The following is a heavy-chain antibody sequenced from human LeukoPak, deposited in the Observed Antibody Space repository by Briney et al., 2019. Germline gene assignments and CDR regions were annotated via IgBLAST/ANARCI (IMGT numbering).Heavy chain of an antibody. Sequence: GGSLRLSCAASGFNFSSYAMHWVRQAPGKGLEWVAVISYDGSNKYYADSVKGRFTISRDNSKNTLYLQMNSLRAEDTAVYYCARDPPNYYDSSPDAFDIWGQGTMVTVSS. CDR2: ISYDGSNK. CDR3: ARDPPNYYDSSPDAFDI. D-gene: IGHD3-22*01. CDR1: GFNFSSYA. V-gene: IGHV3-30*04. J-gene: IGHJ3*02.